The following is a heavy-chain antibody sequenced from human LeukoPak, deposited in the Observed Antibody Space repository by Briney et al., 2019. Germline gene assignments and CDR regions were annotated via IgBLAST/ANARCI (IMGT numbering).Heavy chain of an antibody. Sequence: ASVKVSCKASGYTFTGYYMHWVRQAPGQGLEWMGWINPNSCGTNYAQKFPGRVTMTRDKSISTAYMELSRRRPDDTAVYYWARGGAIVVVPAAISWFDPWGQGTLVTVSS. CDR2: INPNSCGT. D-gene: IGHD2-2*02. J-gene: IGHJ5*02. CDR3: ARGGAIVVVPAAISWFDP. CDR1: GYTFTGYY. V-gene: IGHV1-2*02.